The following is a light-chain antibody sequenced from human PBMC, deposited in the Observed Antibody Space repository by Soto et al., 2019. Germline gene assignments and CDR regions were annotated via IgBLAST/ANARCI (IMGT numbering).Light chain of an antibody. CDR1: SSDVGSYNL. CDR3: CSYAGSSTLV. V-gene: IGLV2-23*02. CDR2: EVS. J-gene: IGLJ1*01. Sequence: QSALTQPASVSGSPGQSITISCTGTSSDVGSYNLVSWYQQHPGKAPKLMIYEVSKRPSGVSNRFSGSKSGNTDSLTISGLQAEDEADYYCCSYAGSSTLVFGTGTKVTVL.